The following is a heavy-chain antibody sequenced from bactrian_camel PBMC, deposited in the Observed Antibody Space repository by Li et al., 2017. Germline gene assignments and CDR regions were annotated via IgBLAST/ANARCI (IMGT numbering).Heavy chain of an antibody. V-gene: IGHV3S35*01. CDR3: LVGFDY. D-gene: IGHD5*01. Sequence: VQLVESGGGLVQPGGSLRLSCVTSGFAFSDYPITWVRQAPGKGFEWVSSINSRFITDYPNSVKGRFTISRDNAKNTVYLQLNSLTSDDTGMYFCLVGFDYWGRGTQVTVS. J-gene: IGHJ4*01. CDR1: GFAFSDYP. CDR2: INSRFIT.